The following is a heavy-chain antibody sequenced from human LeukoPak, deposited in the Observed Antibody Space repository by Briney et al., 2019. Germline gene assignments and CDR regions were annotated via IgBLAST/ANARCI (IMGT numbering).Heavy chain of an antibody. CDR2: ISDGGWAT. Sequence: PGGSLRLSCVASGYSLSPYWMSWVRQTPGKGLEWVASISDGGWATYYVDSVRGRFTISRDDARNSLFLQMNSLRADDTAVYYCTRENYVPDSWGQGTLVTVSS. D-gene: IGHD3-10*02. J-gene: IGHJ4*02. CDR3: TRENYVPDS. CDR1: GYSLSPYW. V-gene: IGHV3-7*03.